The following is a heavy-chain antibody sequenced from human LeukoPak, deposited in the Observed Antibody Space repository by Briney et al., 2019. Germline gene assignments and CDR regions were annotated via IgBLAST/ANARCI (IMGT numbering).Heavy chain of an antibody. D-gene: IGHD3-22*01. V-gene: IGHV4-59*08. CDR1: GGSISSYY. Sequence: SETLSLTCTVSGGSISSYYWSWIRQPPGKGLEWIGYIYYSGSTNYNPSLKSRVTISVDTSKNQFSLKLSSVTAADTAVYYCARHGPPYYYDSSGSFDYWGQGTLVTVPS. CDR3: ARHGPPYYYDSSGSFDY. J-gene: IGHJ4*02. CDR2: IYYSGST.